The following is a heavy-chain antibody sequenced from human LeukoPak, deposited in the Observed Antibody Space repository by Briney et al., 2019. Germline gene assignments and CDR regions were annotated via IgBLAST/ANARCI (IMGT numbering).Heavy chain of an antibody. V-gene: IGHV5-51*01. CDR2: IYPGDSDA. CDR1: GYSFTSYW. D-gene: IGHD1-26*01. J-gene: IGHJ4*02. CDR3: ARRRDLYSGSYYPFDY. Sequence: GESLKISCKGSGYSFTSYWIGWVRQMPGRGLEWMGIIYPGDSDARYSPSFQGQVTISADKSISTAYLQWSSLKASDTAMYYCARRRDLYSGSYYPFDYWGQGTLVTVSS.